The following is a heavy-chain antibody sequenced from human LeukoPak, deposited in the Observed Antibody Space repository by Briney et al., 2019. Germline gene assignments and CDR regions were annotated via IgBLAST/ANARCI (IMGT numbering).Heavy chain of an antibody. J-gene: IGHJ6*03. CDR2: IYYSGST. V-gene: IGHV4-39*07. CDR3: ARRGWYYYYYYMDV. CDR1: GGSISSSSYH. Sequence: SETLSLTCTVSGGSISSSSYHWGWIRQPPGKGLEWIGSIYYSGSTYYNPSLKSRVTISVDTSKNQFSLRLSSVTAADTAVYYCARRGWYYYYYYMDVWGKGTTVTVSS.